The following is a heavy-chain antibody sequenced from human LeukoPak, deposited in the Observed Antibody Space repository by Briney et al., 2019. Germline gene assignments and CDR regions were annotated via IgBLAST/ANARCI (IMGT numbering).Heavy chain of an antibody. Sequence: ASVKVSCKASGYTFTSYAMNWVRQAPGQRLEWMGWINTNTGNPTFAQGFTGRFVFSLDTSVSTAYLQISNLKAEDTAVYYCARESLAVAGALFNWGQGTLVTVSS. V-gene: IGHV7-4-1*02. CDR3: ARESLAVAGALFN. J-gene: IGHJ4*02. D-gene: IGHD6-19*01. CDR2: INTNTGNP. CDR1: GYTFTSYA.